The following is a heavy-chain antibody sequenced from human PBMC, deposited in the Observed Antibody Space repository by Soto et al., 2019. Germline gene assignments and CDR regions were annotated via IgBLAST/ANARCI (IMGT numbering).Heavy chain of an antibody. D-gene: IGHD6-19*01. CDR1: GFTFSNFW. Sequence: EVQLVESGGGLVQPGGSLRLSCAASGFTFSNFWMGWVRQAPGKGLEWVANIKQDGSENRYVDSVKGRFTISRDNAKRSLYLQMNSLRAEDTAVYYCARVDTYSSGWYDYWGQETQVTVSS. CDR3: ARVDTYSSGWYDY. V-gene: IGHV3-7*05. CDR2: IKQDGSEN. J-gene: IGHJ4*02.